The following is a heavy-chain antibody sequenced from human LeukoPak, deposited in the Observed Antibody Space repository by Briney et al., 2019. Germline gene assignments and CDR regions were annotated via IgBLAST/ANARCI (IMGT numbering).Heavy chain of an antibody. CDR3: ARKNFYPNWFFDV. CDR1: GGSMSGHY. J-gene: IGHJ2*01. CDR2: VYDSGDT. V-gene: IGHV4-59*08. D-gene: IGHD3-3*01. Sequence: SETLSLTCIVSGGSMSGHYWNWLRQSPGKPLEWIGYVYDSGDTNYNPALKSRVTISLDTSKNQFSLRLMSVTATDTALYFCARKNFYPNWFFDVWGRGTLVTVSS.